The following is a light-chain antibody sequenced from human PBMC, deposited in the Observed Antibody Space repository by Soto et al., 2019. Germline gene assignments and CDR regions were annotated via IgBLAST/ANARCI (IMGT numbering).Light chain of an antibody. V-gene: IGKV3-15*01. CDR2: GAS. Sequence: EIVMTQSPATLSVSPGERATLSCRASQSVSSNLAWYQQKPGQAPRLLIYGASTRATGIPARFSGSGSGTDFTLTISRLQSDDFAVHYCTQYNTWPSALTLAGGTNADIK. CDR1: QSVSSN. CDR3: TQYNTWPSALT. J-gene: IGKJ4*01.